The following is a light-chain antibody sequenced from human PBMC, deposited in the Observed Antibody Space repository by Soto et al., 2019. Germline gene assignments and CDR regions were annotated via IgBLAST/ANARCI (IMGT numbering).Light chain of an antibody. J-gene: IGKJ4*01. V-gene: IGKV3-15*01. CDR1: QGIGDT. CDR2: DTS. CDR3: QQYHNWPVP. Sequence: VMRQNPATLSVSPGEGATLWFRASQGIGDTLAWYQHNPGQTPRLLIYDTSTGATGIPPRFSASGSGTDFTLTVNSLQSEDIAGYYCQQYHNWPVPFAGLTKVAI.